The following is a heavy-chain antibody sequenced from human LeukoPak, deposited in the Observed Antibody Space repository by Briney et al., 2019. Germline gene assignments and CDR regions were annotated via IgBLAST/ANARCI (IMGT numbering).Heavy chain of an antibody. CDR2: IYYSGST. V-gene: IGHV4-39*01. Sequence: SETLSLNRTVSGGSISSSSYYWGWIRQPPGKGLEWIGSIYYSGSTYYNPSLKSRVTISVDTSKNQFSLKLSSVTAADTAVYYCASVKWELGSWGQGTLVTVSS. CDR3: ASVKWELGS. D-gene: IGHD1-26*01. CDR1: GGSISSSSYY. J-gene: IGHJ5*02.